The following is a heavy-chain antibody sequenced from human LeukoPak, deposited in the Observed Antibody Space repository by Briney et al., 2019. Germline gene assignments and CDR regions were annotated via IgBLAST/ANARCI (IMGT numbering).Heavy chain of an antibody. J-gene: IGHJ4*02. D-gene: IGHD3-3*01. CDR2: IKQDGSEK. V-gene: IGHV3-7*01. CDR1: GFTFSSYS. CDR3: ARETNDSWSGRRIDY. Sequence: TGGSLRRSCAASGFTFSSYSMNWVRQAPGKGLELVANIKQDGSEKYYADSVKGRFTISRDNAKNSLYLQMNSLRAEDTAVYYCARETNDSWSGRRIDYWGQGTLVTVSS.